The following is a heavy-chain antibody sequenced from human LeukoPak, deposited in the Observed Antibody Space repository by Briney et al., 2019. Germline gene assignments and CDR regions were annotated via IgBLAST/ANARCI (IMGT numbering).Heavy chain of an antibody. CDR1: GFTFSSYG. Sequence: RSLRLSCAASGFTFSSYGMHWVRQAPGKGLEWVAVISYDGSNKYYADSVKGRFTISRDNSKNTLYLQMNSLRAEDTAVYYCARDRVGATDYFDYWGQGTLVTVSS. J-gene: IGHJ4*02. CDR3: ARDRVGATDYFDY. V-gene: IGHV3-30*03. D-gene: IGHD1-26*01. CDR2: ISYDGSNK.